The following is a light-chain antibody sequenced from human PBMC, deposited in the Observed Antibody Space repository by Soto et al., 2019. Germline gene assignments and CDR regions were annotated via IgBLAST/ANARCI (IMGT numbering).Light chain of an antibody. CDR3: QQYNNWPPDRT. J-gene: IGKJ1*01. CDR2: GAS. Sequence: EIVMTQSPATLSVSPGERATLSCRASQSVGSNLAWYQQKPGQAPRLLIYGASTRATGIPARFSGSGSGTEFTITISSRQSEGLAIYFCQQYNNWPPDRTFGQGTKVEIK. CDR1: QSVGSN. V-gene: IGKV3-15*01.